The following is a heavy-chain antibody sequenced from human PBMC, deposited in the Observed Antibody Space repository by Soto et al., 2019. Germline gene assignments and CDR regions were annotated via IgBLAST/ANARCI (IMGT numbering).Heavy chain of an antibody. V-gene: IGHV1-3*01. Sequence: GASVKVSCKASRYSFTTYALHWVRQAPGQRLEWMGWINAGNGDTKYSEKFQDRVTMTSDTSTSTVYMELSSLRSEDTAVYYCARGISTTRYYYYYGMDVWGQGTTVTVSS. J-gene: IGHJ6*02. CDR2: INAGNGDT. CDR3: ARGISTTRYYYYYGMDV. D-gene: IGHD2-2*01. CDR1: RYSFTTYA.